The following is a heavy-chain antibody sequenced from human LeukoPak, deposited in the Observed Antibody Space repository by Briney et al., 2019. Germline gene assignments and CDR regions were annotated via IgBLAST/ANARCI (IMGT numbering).Heavy chain of an antibody. CDR1: GFTVSSNY. D-gene: IGHD3-22*01. Sequence: GGSLRLSYAASGFTVSSNYMSWVRQAPGKGLEWVSVIYSGGSTYYADSVKGRFTISRDNSKNTLYLQMNGLRAEDTAVYYCATKGITMIVHWGQGTLVTVSS. CDR3: ATKGITMIVH. V-gene: IGHV3-66*01. J-gene: IGHJ4*02. CDR2: IYSGGST.